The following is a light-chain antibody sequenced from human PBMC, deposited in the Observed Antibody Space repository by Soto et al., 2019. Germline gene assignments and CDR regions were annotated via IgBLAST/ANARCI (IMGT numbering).Light chain of an antibody. CDR1: YSNIGSNF. Sequence: QAVVTQPPSASATPGQTVTISCSGRYSNIGSNFVSWYQRLPGTAPKLLIYSINQRPSGVPDRFSGSKSGTSASLTLSGLQSEDEADYFCSSWDRSLECPVFGGGTKLTVL. J-gene: IGLJ3*02. CDR3: SSWDRSLECPV. V-gene: IGLV1-44*01. CDR2: SIN.